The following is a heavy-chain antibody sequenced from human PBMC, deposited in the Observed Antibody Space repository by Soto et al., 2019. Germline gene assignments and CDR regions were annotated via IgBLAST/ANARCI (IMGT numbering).Heavy chain of an antibody. CDR3: ARPRYPGRGYYGMDV. CDR1: GYSFTSYW. Sequence: XXSLKISWKGSGYSFTSYWIDWVRQMPGKGLECMGIIYPGDSDTRYSPSFQGQVTISADKSISTAYLQWSSLKASDTAIYYCARPRYPGRGYYGMDVWGQGTTVTVSS. D-gene: IGHD2-15*01. CDR2: IYPGDSDT. V-gene: IGHV5-51*01. J-gene: IGHJ6*02.